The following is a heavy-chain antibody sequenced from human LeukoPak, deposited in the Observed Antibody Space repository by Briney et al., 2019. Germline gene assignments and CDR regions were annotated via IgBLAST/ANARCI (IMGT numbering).Heavy chain of an antibody. J-gene: IGHJ4*02. CDR3: AVPYYFDY. Sequence: ASVKVSCKASGYTFTSYGISWVRQAPGQGLEWMGWIDPNSGGTNYAQKFQGRVTMTRDTSISTAYMELSRLRSDDTAVYYCAVPYYFDYWGQGTLVTVSS. CDR1: GYTFTSYG. CDR2: IDPNSGGT. V-gene: IGHV1-2*02.